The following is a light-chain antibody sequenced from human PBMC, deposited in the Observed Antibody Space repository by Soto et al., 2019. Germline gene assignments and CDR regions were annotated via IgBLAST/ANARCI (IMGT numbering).Light chain of an antibody. Sequence: DIQMTQSPSTLSASVGERVTITCRASQTIDSWLAWYQQRPGKPPNLLIYKASTLASGVPSRFSGSGSGTEFTLTISSLQPDDFATYYCQQYNSYSWTFGQGTKVDIK. V-gene: IGKV1-5*03. CDR2: KAS. J-gene: IGKJ1*01. CDR3: QQYNSYSWT. CDR1: QTIDSW.